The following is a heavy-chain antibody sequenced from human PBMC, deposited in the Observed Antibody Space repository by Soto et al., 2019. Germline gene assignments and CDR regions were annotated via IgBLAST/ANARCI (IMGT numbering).Heavy chain of an antibody. V-gene: IGHV3-21*01. CDR1: GFTFTRYS. Sequence: SLRLSCAASGFTFTRYSMNWVRQAPGKGLEWVSSISSTTNYIYYADSMKGRFTVSRDNAKNSVYLEMNSLSAEDTALYYCARESEDLTSNFDYWGQGTLVTVS. CDR3: ARESEDLTSNFDY. CDR2: ISSTTNYI. J-gene: IGHJ4*02.